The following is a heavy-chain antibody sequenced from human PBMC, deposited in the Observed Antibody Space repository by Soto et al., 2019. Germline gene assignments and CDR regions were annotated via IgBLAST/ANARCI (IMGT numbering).Heavy chain of an antibody. CDR1: GFTFNNYG. CDR2: IWYDGSNK. V-gene: IGHV3-33*01. CDR3: ARSTLGSVGSWEQQGGAAYYLDH. Sequence: QVQLVESGGGVVQPGRSLRLSCAASGFTFNNYGMHWVRQAPGKGLEWVAVIWYDGSNKYYADSVKGRFTISRDNSKNMLYLQMNSLRDDDTAVYYCARSTLGSVGSWEQQGGAAYYLDHWCQGTLVTVSS. J-gene: IGHJ4*02. D-gene: IGHD2-15*01.